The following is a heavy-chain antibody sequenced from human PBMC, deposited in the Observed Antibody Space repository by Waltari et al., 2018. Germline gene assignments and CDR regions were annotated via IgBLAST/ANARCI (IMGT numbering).Heavy chain of an antibody. CDR3: ARVFPSNWNGLGHYYCGMDV. V-gene: IGHV1-69*01. CDR1: GGTFSSYA. CDR2: IIPIFGTA. D-gene: IGHD1-1*01. Sequence: QVQLVQSGAEVKKPGSSVKVSCKASGGTFSSYAISWVRQAPGQGLEWMGGIIPIFGTANYAQKCQGRVTITADESTSTAYMELSSLRSEDTAVYYCARVFPSNWNGLGHYYCGMDVWGQGTTVTVSS. J-gene: IGHJ6*02.